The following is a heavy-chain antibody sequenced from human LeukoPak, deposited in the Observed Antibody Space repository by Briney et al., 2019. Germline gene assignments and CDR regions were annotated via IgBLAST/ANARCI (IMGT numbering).Heavy chain of an antibody. J-gene: IGHJ5*02. CDR3: ARHGEMATITNWFDP. Sequence: QPSETLSLICIVSGGSVSSGNYYWSWIRQPPGKGLEWIGYIYYSGSTNYNPSLKSRVTISVDTSKNQFSLKLSSVTAADTAVYYCARHGEMATITNWFDPWGQGTLVTVSS. CDR2: IYYSGST. D-gene: IGHD5-24*01. V-gene: IGHV4-61*01. CDR1: GGSVSSGNYY.